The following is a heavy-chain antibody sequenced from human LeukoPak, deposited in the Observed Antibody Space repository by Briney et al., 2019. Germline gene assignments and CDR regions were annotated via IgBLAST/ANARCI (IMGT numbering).Heavy chain of an antibody. Sequence: ASVKVSCKASGGTFSSYAISWVRQAPGQGLEWMGRIIPILGIANYAQKFQGRVTVTADKSTSTAYMELSSLRSEDTAVYYCASLGYSTVTTNYWGQGTLVTVSS. CDR1: GGTFSSYA. CDR3: ASLGYSTVTTNY. CDR2: IIPILGIA. V-gene: IGHV1-69*04. D-gene: IGHD4-17*01. J-gene: IGHJ4*02.